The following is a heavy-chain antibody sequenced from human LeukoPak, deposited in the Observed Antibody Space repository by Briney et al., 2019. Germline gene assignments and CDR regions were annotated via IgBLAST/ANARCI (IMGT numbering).Heavy chain of an antibody. Sequence: PGGSLRLSCAASGFIVSSNYMSWIRQPPGKGLEWIGYIYYSGTTNYNPPLKSRVTISLDTSKNQFSLRLTSVTAADTAVYYCARRATGTSMRDAFDIWGQGTLVTVSS. J-gene: IGHJ3*02. V-gene: IGHV4-59*08. D-gene: IGHD1-1*01. CDR1: GFIVSSNY. CDR3: ARRATGTSMRDAFDI. CDR2: IYYSGTT.